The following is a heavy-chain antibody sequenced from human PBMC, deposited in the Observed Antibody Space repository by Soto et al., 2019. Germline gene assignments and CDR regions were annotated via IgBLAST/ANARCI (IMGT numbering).Heavy chain of an antibody. CDR2: INAGNGNT. V-gene: IGHV1-3*01. CDR1: GYTFTSYA. CDR3: ARDITAESEPIFDI. Sequence: TSVKVSCKASGYTFTSYAMHWVRQAPGQRLEWMGWINAGNGNTKYSQKFQGRVTITRDTSASTAYMELSSLRSEDTAVYYCARDITAESEPIFDIWGQGTMVTVSS. J-gene: IGHJ3*02. D-gene: IGHD1-20*01.